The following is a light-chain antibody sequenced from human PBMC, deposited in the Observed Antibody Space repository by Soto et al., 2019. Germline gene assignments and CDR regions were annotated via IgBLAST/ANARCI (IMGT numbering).Light chain of an antibody. CDR3: QQYGSSPPWT. J-gene: IGKJ1*01. CDR1: QSVSSSY. CDR2: GAS. V-gene: IGKV3-20*01. Sequence: IVFTQSPGTLPLSPGERATLSCRASQSVSSSYLAWYQQKPGQAPRLLIYGASSRATGIPDRFSGSGSGTDFTLTISRLEPEDFAVYYCQQYGSSPPWTFGQGTKVDIK.